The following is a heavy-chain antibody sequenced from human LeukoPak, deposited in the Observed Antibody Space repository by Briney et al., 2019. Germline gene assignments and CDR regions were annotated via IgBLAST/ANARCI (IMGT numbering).Heavy chain of an antibody. CDR1: GFTFGDYA. J-gene: IGHJ3*02. CDR2: IRSKAYGGTT. V-gene: IGHV3-49*03. D-gene: IGHD6-6*01. CDR3: TRGISSSSI. Sequence: GGSLRLSCTASGFTFGDYAMSWFRQTPGKGLEWVGFIRSKAYGGTTEYAASVEGRFTISRDDSKSIASLQMNSLKIEDTAVYYCTRGISSSSIWGQGTMVTVSS.